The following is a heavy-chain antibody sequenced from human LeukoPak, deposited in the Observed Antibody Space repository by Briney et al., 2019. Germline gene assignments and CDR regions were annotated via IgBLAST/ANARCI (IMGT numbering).Heavy chain of an antibody. Sequence: ASVKVSCKASGYTYTSYGISWVRQAPGQGLEWMGWISVYNGNTNYVQKLQGRVTMTTDTSTSTAYTELRSLRSDDTGVYYCARKCGGSCYQAFDIWGQGTMVTVSS. CDR3: ARKCGGSCYQAFDI. CDR2: ISVYNGNT. D-gene: IGHD2-15*01. V-gene: IGHV1-18*01. CDR1: GYTYTSYG. J-gene: IGHJ3*02.